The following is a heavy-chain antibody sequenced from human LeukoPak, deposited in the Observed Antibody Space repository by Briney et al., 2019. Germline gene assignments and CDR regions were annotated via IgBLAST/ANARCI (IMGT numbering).Heavy chain of an antibody. Sequence: GGSLRLSCAASGFTSTDYSINWVRQAPGRGLEWVSSISVVSTYKNYADSVKGRFTISRDNAKNLLFLQMSSLRAEDTAVYYCARDGSGFYHYYYMDVWGKGTTVTVSS. CDR3: ARDGSGFYHYYYMDV. J-gene: IGHJ6*03. CDR2: ISVVSTYK. CDR1: GFTSTDYS. V-gene: IGHV3-21*06. D-gene: IGHD6-25*01.